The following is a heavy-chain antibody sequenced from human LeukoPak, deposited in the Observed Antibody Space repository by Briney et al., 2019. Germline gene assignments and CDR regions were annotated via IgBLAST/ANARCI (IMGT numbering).Heavy chain of an antibody. V-gene: IGHV3-72*01. J-gene: IGHJ4*02. Sequence: GGSLRLSCAASGFTFSDHYMDWVRQAPGKGLGWVGRTRNKANSYTTDYAASVKGRFTISRDDSKNSLYLQMNSLKTEDTAVYYCARGNALSGYLYDYWGQGTLVTVSS. CDR1: GFTFSDHY. CDR2: TRNKANSYTT. CDR3: ARGNALSGYLYDY. D-gene: IGHD3-3*01.